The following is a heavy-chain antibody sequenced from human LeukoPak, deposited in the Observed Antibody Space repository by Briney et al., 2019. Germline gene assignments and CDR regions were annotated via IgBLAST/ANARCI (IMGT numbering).Heavy chain of an antibody. Sequence: GESLTISCKASGYSFSNFWIGWVRQVPGKGLEWMGLVYPGDSENRFSPSFQGQVTISAGKSISTAYLQWSSLKASDTAIYYCARQEGEQQLVGDAFDVWGQGTMVTVSS. CDR3: ARQEGEQQLVGDAFDV. V-gene: IGHV5-51*01. CDR1: GYSFSNFW. D-gene: IGHD6-13*01. J-gene: IGHJ3*01. CDR2: VYPGDSEN.